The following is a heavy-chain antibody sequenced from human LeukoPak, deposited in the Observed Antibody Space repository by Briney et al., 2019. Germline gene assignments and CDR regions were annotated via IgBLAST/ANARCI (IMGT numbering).Heavy chain of an antibody. V-gene: IGHV1-2*02. Sequence: ASVKVSCKASGYTFTGYYMHWVRQAPGQGLEWMGWINPNSGGTNYAEKLQGRVTMTRDTSISTAYMELSRLRSDDTAVYYCAVSPERGYSYGYSYWGQGTPVTVSS. CDR1: GYTFTGYY. J-gene: IGHJ4*02. CDR2: INPNSGGT. CDR3: AVSPERGYSYGYSY. D-gene: IGHD5-18*01.